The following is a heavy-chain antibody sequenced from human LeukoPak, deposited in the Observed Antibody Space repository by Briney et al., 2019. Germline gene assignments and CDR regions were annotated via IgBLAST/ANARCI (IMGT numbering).Heavy chain of an antibody. CDR1: GGSFSGYY. V-gene: IGHV4-34*01. CDR3: ARAYCSSASCAKLGYFDY. Sequence: SETLSLTCAVYGGSFSGYYWSWIRQPPGKGLEWIGTIYYSGSTYYNASLKSRVTISVDTSRNQFSLKLSSVTAADTAVYYCARAYCSSASCAKLGYFDYWGQGTLVTVSS. CDR2: IYYSGST. D-gene: IGHD2-2*01. J-gene: IGHJ4*02.